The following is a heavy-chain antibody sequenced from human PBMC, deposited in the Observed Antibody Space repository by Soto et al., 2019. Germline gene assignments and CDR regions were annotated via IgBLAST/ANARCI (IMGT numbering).Heavy chain of an antibody. CDR1: GYTFTSYA. D-gene: IGHD1-26*01. CDR2: INAGNGNT. V-gene: IGHV1-3*01. Sequence: GASVKVSCKASGYTFTSYAMHWVRQAPGQRLEWMGWINAGNGNTKYSQKFQGRVTITRDTSASTAYMELSSLRSEDTAVYYCARDHNSWWELLGPLYYWGQGTLVTVSS. CDR3: ARDHNSWWELLGPLYY. J-gene: IGHJ4*02.